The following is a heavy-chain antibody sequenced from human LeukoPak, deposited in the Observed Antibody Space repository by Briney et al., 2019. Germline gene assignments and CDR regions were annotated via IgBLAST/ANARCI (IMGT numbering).Heavy chain of an antibody. Sequence: PSETLSLTCTVSGGSISSYYWSWIRQPPGKGLEWIGYIYYSGSTDYNPSLKSRVTISVDTSKNQFSLKLSSVTAADTAVYYCARAPYYYDSSGYYSAYYYGMDVWGQGTTVTVS. CDR3: ARAPYYYDSSGYYSAYYYGMDV. CDR1: GGSISSYY. D-gene: IGHD3-22*01. CDR2: IYYSGST. V-gene: IGHV4-59*01. J-gene: IGHJ6*02.